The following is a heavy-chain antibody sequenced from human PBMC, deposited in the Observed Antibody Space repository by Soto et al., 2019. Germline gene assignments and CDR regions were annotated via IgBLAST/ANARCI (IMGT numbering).Heavy chain of an antibody. J-gene: IGHJ5*01. CDR1: GYTFTNFD. D-gene: IGHD6-13*01. CDR2: MSPNSENK. Sequence: QVHLVQSGAEVKKPGASVKLSCKTSGYTFTNFDVNWVRQAAGQGLGWMGWMSPNSENKGYAQKFQGRLSMTRDTSITTAYMELSSLTSEDTAVYYCARGVGSSWNTGGYNWFDFWGQGTLVTVSS. V-gene: IGHV1-8*01. CDR3: ARGVGSSWNTGGYNWFDF.